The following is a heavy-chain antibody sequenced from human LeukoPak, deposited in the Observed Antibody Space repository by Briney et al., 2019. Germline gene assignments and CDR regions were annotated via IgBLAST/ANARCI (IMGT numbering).Heavy chain of an antibody. CDR3: ARGRILWFGEFHDAFDI. V-gene: IGHV3-66*01. Sequence: SGGSLRLSCAASGFTFSSNYMRWVRQAPGKGLEWVSVIYSGGSTYYADSVKGRFTISRDNSKNTLYLQMNSLRAEDTAVYYCARGRILWFGEFHDAFDIWGQGTMVTVSS. D-gene: IGHD3-10*01. CDR2: IYSGGST. CDR1: GFTFSSNY. J-gene: IGHJ3*02.